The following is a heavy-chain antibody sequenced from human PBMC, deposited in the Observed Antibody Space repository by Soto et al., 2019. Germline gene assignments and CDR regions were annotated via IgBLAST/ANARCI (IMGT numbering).Heavy chain of an antibody. D-gene: IGHD3-22*01. J-gene: IGHJ6*02. CDR3: ASTLHYYDSSGQNKLYYGMNV. Sequence: GESLKISCNGSGYSFTSYWISSVRQMPGKGLERLWRLDSSDSYTNYSSSCQGHFTSSAGKSLSPGYLQWSSMNDSDTDMYYCASTLHYYDSSGQNKLYYGMNVWGQGTTVTVSS. V-gene: IGHV5-10-1*01. CDR1: GYSFTSYW. CDR2: LDSSDSYT.